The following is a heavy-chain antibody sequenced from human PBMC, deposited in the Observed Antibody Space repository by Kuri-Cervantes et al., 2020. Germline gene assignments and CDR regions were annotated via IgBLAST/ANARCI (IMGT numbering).Heavy chain of an antibody. CDR1: GYTFTGYY. V-gene: IGHV1-2*02. CDR3: ARGLMTTVTKPWTDV. J-gene: IGHJ6*02. CDR2: INPNSGGT. Sequence: ASVKVSCKASGYTFTGYYMHWVRQAPGQGLEWMGWINPNSGGTNYAQKFQGRVTMTMDTSISTAYMELSRLRSDDTAVYYCARGLMTTVTKPWTDVWGQGTTVTVSS. D-gene: IGHD4-17*01.